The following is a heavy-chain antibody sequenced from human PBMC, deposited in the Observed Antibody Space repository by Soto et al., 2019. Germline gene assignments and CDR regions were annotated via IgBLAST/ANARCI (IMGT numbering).Heavy chain of an antibody. J-gene: IGHJ4*02. CDR3: ARDATRGGYSLYYFDY. V-gene: IGHV3-7*03. CDR1: GFTFSSYW. CDR2: LKQDGSEK. Sequence: EVQLVESGGGLVQPGGSLRLSCAASGFTFSSYWMSWVRQAPGKGLEWVANLKQDGSEKYYVDSVKGRFTISRDNAKNSLYLQMNSLRAEDTAVYYGARDATRGGYSLYYFDYWGQGTLVTVSS. D-gene: IGHD5-18*01.